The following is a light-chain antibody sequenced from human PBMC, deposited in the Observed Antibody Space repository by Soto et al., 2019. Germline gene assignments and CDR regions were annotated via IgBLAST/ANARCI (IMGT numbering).Light chain of an antibody. CDR3: GTWDRSRNLSGV. CDR2: END. J-gene: IGLJ2*01. V-gene: IGLV1-51*02. CDR1: NSNIGNNY. Sequence: QSALTQPPSVSAAPGQKVTISCSGSNSNIGNNYVSWYQHLPGTAPKLLIYENDKRPSGIPDRFSGSKSGTSATLGITGLQTGDEADYYCGTWDRSRNLSGVLGGGTKLTV.